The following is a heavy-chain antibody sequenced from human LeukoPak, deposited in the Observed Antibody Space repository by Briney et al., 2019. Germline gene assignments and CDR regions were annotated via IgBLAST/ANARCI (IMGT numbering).Heavy chain of an antibody. D-gene: IGHD3-16*01. J-gene: IGHJ4*02. Sequence: XAXXGFTFSSYGMSWVRQAPGKGLEWVSAISGSGGSTYYADSVKGRFTISRDNSKNTLYLQMNSLRAEDTAVYYCAKXFRFGPGDFDYWGQGTLVTVSS. V-gene: IGHV3-23*01. CDR1: GFTFSSYG. CDR3: AKXFRFGPGDFDY. CDR2: ISGSGGST.